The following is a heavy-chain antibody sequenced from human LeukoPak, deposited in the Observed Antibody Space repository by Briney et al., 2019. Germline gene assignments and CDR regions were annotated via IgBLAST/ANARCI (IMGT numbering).Heavy chain of an antibody. CDR1: GFTFSSYW. J-gene: IGHJ4*02. D-gene: IGHD6-13*01. Sequence: GGSLRLSCAASGFTFSSYWMSWVRQAPGKGLEWVANIKQDGREKYSVDSVKGQFTISRDNSKNTLYLQMNSLRAEDTAVYYCARDGRYSSSWIDYWGQGTLVTVSS. CDR2: IKQDGREK. CDR3: ARDGRYSSSWIDY. V-gene: IGHV3-7*01.